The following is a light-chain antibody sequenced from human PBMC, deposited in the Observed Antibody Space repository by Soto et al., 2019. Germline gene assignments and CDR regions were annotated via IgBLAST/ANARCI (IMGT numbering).Light chain of an antibody. CDR3: SSYTSSITLV. V-gene: IGLV2-14*01. J-gene: IGLJ2*01. CDR2: DVS. CDR1: SSDVGAYSY. Sequence: QSAVTQPASVSGSPGQSITISCTGTSSDVGAYSYVSWYQQHPGKAPKLIIYDVSNRPSGVSNRFSGSKSGNTASLTISGLQAEDEADYYCSSYTSSITLVFGGGTKLTVL.